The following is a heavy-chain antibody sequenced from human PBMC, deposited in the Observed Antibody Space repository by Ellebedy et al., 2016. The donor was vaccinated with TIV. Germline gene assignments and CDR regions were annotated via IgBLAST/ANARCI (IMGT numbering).Heavy chain of an antibody. CDR1: GFSLRPSGMC. V-gene: IGHV2-70*11. Sequence: SGPTLVXPTQTLTRTCTFSGFSLRPSGMCVNWIRQPPGKALEWLARIDWDDGKYYSTSLKTRLTISRDPSKNQVVLTMTNMDPVDTATYYCTLELLGWFDPWGQGTLVTVSS. D-gene: IGHD1-7*01. CDR2: IDWDDGK. J-gene: IGHJ5*02. CDR3: TLELLGWFDP.